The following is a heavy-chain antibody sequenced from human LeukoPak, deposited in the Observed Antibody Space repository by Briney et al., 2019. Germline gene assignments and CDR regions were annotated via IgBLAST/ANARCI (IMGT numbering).Heavy chain of an antibody. Sequence: SETLSLTCTVSGGSIRSYYWSWIRQPPGKGLEWIGYIYYSGSTNYNPSLKSRVTISVDTSKNQFSLKLSSVTAADTAVYYCARGPSYYDYVWGSYRPPFDYWGQGTLVTVSS. CDR3: ARGPSYYDYVWGSYRPPFDY. V-gene: IGHV4-59*01. CDR1: GGSIRSYY. D-gene: IGHD3-16*02. CDR2: IYYSGST. J-gene: IGHJ4*02.